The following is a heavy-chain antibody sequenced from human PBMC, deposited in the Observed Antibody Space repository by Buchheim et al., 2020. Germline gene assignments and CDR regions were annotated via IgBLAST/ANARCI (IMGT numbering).Heavy chain of an antibody. CDR2: INHSGST. J-gene: IGHJ6*02. V-gene: IGHV4-34*01. D-gene: IGHD3-16*01. CDR3: ASSPGGKYYDYVYGMDV. CDR1: GGSFSGYY. Sequence: QVQLQQWGAGLLKPSETLSLTCAVYGGSFSGYYWSWIRQPPGKGLEWIGEINHSGSTNYNPSLKSRVTISVDTSKNQFSLKLSSVTAADTAVYYCASSPGGKYYDYVYGMDVWGQGTT.